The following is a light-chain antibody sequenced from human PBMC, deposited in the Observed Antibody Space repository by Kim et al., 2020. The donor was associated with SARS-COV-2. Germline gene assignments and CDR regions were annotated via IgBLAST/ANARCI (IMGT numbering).Light chain of an antibody. J-gene: IGLJ2*01. V-gene: IGLV3-1*01. CDR1: KLGYNY. CDR2: RDY. Sequence: VSMYRGHTARSTGLGDKLGYNYNCWYEQKPGQSPVLVICRDYRGPSGIPERFSGSNSGNTATLTISGTQAMDEADYYCQTWDSSAVFGGGTQLTVL. CDR3: QTWDSSAV.